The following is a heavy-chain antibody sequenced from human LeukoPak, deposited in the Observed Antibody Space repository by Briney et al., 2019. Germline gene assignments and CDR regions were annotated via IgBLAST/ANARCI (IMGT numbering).Heavy chain of an antibody. D-gene: IGHD4-17*01. J-gene: IGHJ6*03. V-gene: IGHV4-4*09. CDR1: GASISTYY. CDR2: IAPSGGA. CDR3: ARHVATTVTRGYSCHPMDV. Sequence: PSETLSLTCTASGASISTYYWSWLRQPPGEGLEWIAYIAPSGGAVYNASLNSRLTVSVDTSKNQFSLKLNSVTAADTAVYYCARHVATTVTRGYSCHPMDVWGKGTTVSVSS.